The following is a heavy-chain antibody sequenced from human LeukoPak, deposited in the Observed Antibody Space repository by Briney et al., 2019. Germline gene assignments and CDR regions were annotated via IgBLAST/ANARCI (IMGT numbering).Heavy chain of an antibody. V-gene: IGHV3-23*01. J-gene: IGHJ6*03. CDR1: GFTFSIYA. D-gene: IGHD6-6*01. CDR2: ISGSDGTT. Sequence: GGSLRLSCAASGFTFSIYAMTWVRQAPGKGLEWVSAISGSDGTTHHADSVKGRFTISRDNSKNTLYLQMNSLRAEDTAVYYCARNYSSSSLAYYYYMDVWGKGTTVTVSS. CDR3: ARNYSSSSLAYYYYMDV.